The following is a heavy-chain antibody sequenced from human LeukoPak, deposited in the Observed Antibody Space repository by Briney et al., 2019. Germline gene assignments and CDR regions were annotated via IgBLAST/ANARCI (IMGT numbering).Heavy chain of an antibody. D-gene: IGHD3-16*01. CDR1: GYSISSGYY. CDR2: IYHSGST. Sequence: KTSETLSLTCTVSGYSISSGYYWGWIRQPPGKGLEWIGSIYHSGSTYYNPSLKSRVTISVDTSKNHVLLKLSTVTAPDTAVDYCAREQGGDVNGMDAWGQGTPVTVSS. CDR3: AREQGGDVNGMDA. J-gene: IGHJ6*01. V-gene: IGHV4-38-2*02.